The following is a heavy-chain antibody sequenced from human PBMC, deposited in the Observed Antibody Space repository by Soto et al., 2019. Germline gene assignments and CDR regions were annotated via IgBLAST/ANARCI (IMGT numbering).Heavy chain of an antibody. Sequence: GASVKVSCKASGYTFTSYDINWVRQATGQGLEWMGWMNPNSGNTGYAQKFQGRVTMTRNTSISTAYMELSSLRSEDTAVYYCARASYIVVVPAAADFDDWGQGTLVTVSS. V-gene: IGHV1-8*01. CDR3: ARASYIVVVPAAADFDD. CDR1: GYTFTSYD. J-gene: IGHJ4*02. D-gene: IGHD2-2*01. CDR2: MNPNSGNT.